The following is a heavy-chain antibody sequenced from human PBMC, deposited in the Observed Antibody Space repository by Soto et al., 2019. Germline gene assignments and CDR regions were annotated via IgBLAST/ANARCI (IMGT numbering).Heavy chain of an antibody. CDR2: IWYDGSNK. D-gene: IGHD4-17*01. Sequence: GGSLRLSCAASGFTFSSYGMHWVRQDPGKGLEWVAVIWYDGSNKYYADSVKGRFTISRDNSKNTLYLQMNSLRAEDTAVYYRATDKNGDPLGNWFVPWGPGTLLTVST. J-gene: IGHJ5*02. CDR3: ATDKNGDPLGNWFVP. CDR1: GFTFSSYG. V-gene: IGHV3-33*01.